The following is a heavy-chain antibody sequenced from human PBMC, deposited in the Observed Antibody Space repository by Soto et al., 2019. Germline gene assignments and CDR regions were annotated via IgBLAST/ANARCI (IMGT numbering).Heavy chain of an antibody. D-gene: IGHD1-20*01. Sequence: PGGSLRLSCAASGFTFSSYSMNWVRQAPGRGLEWVSSISSSSSSYIYYADSVKGRFTISRDNAKNSLYLQMNSLRAEDTAVYYCARDPGITGTFDYWGQGTLVTVSS. CDR1: GFTFSSYS. V-gene: IGHV3-21*01. J-gene: IGHJ4*02. CDR3: ARDPGITGTFDY. CDR2: ISSSSSSYI.